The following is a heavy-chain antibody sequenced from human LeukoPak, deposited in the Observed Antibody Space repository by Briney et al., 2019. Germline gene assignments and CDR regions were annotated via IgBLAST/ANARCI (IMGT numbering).Heavy chain of an antibody. CDR3: ARFGSSTWYKGAFDI. D-gene: IGHD6-13*01. J-gene: IGHJ3*02. Sequence: PSETLSLTCAVCGGSFSGYYWSWIRQPPGKGLEWIGEINHSGSTNYNPSLKSRVTISVDTSKNQFSLNLTSVTAADTAVYYCARFGSSTWYKGAFDIWGQGTMVTVAS. CDR2: INHSGST. CDR1: GGSFSGYY. V-gene: IGHV4-34*01.